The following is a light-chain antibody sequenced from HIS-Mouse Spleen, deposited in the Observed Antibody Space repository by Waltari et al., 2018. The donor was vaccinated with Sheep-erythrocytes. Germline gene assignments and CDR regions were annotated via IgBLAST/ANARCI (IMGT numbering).Light chain of an antibody. Sequence: EIVMTQSPLSLPVTPGEPASISCRSSQSLRHSKGYNYLDWYLQKPGQSPQLLIYLGSNRASGVPYRFSGSGSGTDFTLKISRVEAEDVGVYYCMQALQTPLTFGGGTKVEIK. CDR3: MQALQTPLT. CDR2: LGS. CDR1: QSLRHSKGYNY. V-gene: IGKV2-28*01. J-gene: IGKJ4*01.